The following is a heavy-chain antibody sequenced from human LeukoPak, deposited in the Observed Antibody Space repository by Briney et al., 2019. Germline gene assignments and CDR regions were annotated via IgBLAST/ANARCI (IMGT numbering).Heavy chain of an antibody. CDR1: GGSISSSSYY. D-gene: IGHD2/OR15-2a*01. J-gene: IGHJ5*02. CDR3: ARDISLNWFDP. V-gene: IGHV4-39*07. CDR2: IYYSGST. Sequence: PSETLSLTCTVSGGSISSSSYYWGWIRQPPGKGLEWIGSIYYSGSTYYNPSLKSRVTISVDTSKNQFSLKLSSVTAADTAVYYCARDISLNWFDPWGQGTLVTVSS.